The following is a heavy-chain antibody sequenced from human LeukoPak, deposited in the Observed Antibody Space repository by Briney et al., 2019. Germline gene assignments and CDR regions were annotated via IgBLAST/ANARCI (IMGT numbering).Heavy chain of an antibody. V-gene: IGHV4-34*01. Sequence: SETLSLTCAVYGGSFSGYYWSWIRQPPGKGLEWIGEINHSGSTNYNPSLKSRVTISVDTSKNQFSLKLSSVTAADTAVYYCASGQGLDPRDFPHWGEGDLVTVSS. D-gene: IGHD3/OR15-3a*01. CDR1: GGSFSGYY. J-gene: IGHJ1*01. CDR3: ASGQGLDPRDFPH. CDR2: INHSGST.